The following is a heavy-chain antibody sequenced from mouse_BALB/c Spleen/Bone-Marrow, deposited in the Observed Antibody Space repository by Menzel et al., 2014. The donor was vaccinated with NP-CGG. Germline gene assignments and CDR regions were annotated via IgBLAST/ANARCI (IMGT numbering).Heavy chain of an antibody. CDR2: INPFNDGI. D-gene: IGHD1-1*01. Sequence: EVQLQQSGPELVKPGASVKMSCMASGYTFTSYVMHWVEQKPGQGLEWIGYINPFNDGIEYNEKFKVKATLTSDKSSSTAYMELSSLTSEDSAVYYWARGTTVVGDYWGQGITLPVSS. V-gene: IGHV1-14*01. J-gene: IGHJ2*01. CDR1: GYTFTSYV. CDR3: ARGTTVVGDY.